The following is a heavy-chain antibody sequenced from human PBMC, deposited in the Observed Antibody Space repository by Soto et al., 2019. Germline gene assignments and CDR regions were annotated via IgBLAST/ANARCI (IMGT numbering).Heavy chain of an antibody. J-gene: IGHJ3*01. CDR2: IYWDDDK. CDR1: GFSLSTSGVA. V-gene: IGHV2-5*02. Sequence: QITLKESGPPLVKPTQTLTLTCTFSGFSLSTSGVAVAWIRQPPGKALEWLALIYWDDDKHYSPSLRSRVTITKDTSKNQVVLTMTNMDPMDTAPYYCAHSGGSERIDTFDVWGQGTVVTVSS. CDR3: AHSGGSERIDTFDV. D-gene: IGHD1-26*01.